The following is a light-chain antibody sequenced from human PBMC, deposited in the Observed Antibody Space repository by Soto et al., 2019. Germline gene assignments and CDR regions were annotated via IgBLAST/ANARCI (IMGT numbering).Light chain of an antibody. CDR3: QQYNTYLT. V-gene: IGKV1-5*03. J-gene: IGKJ1*01. Sequence: DIQMTQSPSTLSASVGDRVTITCRASQTISSFLAWYQQNPRQAPKLLIYQASTLESGVPSRFSGSGSGTEFTLTISSLQADDLATYYCQQYNTYLTFGQGTKVEIK. CDR1: QTISSF. CDR2: QAS.